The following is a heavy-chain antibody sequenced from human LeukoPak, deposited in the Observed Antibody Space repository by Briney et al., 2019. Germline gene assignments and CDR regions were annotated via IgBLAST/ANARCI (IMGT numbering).Heavy chain of an antibody. CDR3: AKGKLQITVADRVWNY. CDR2: ISSSGSTI. D-gene: IGHD6-19*01. Sequence: GGSLRLSCAASGFTFSDYYMSWIRQAPGKGLEWVSYISSSGSTIYYADSVKGRFTISRDNAKNSLYLQMNSLRAEDTAVYYCAKGKLQITVADRVWNYWGQGILVTVSS. V-gene: IGHV3-11*01. CDR1: GFTFSDYY. J-gene: IGHJ4*02.